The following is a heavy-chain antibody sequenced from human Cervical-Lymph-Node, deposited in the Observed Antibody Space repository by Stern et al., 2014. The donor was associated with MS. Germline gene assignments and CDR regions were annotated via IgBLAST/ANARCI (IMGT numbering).Heavy chain of an antibody. CDR1: GFSLSNSG. J-gene: IGHJ6*02. CDR3: MGVGDAMHV. V-gene: IGHV3-30*03. Sequence: VQLVQSGGGVVQPGRSVTLSCAASGFSLSNSGMHWVRQAPGKGLEWVAGMYLVGGNKKYGAYVQGRFTISRDIANNTLFLQMNSLRAEDTAVYYCMGVGDAMHVWGQGTTVIVSS. CDR2: MYLVGGNK.